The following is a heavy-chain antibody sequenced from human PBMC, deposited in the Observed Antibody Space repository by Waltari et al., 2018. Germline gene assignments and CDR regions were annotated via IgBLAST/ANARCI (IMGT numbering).Heavy chain of an antibody. J-gene: IGHJ6*03. CDR2: INHSGST. D-gene: IGHD2-2*01. CDR1: GGSFSGYY. V-gene: IGHV4-34*01. CDR3: AREGYQLPTYYYYYYMDV. Sequence: QVQLQQWGAGLLKPSETLSLTRAVYGGSFSGYYWSWIRQPPGKGLEWIGEINHSGSTNYNPSLKSRVTISVDTSKNQFSLKLSSVTAADTAVYYCAREGYQLPTYYYYYYMDVWGKGTTVTVSS.